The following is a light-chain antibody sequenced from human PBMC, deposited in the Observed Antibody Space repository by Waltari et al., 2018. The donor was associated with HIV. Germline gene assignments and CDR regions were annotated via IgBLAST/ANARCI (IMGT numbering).Light chain of an antibody. CDR2: TNN. Sequence: QSVLTQPPSASGTPGPRVTISCSGSSSNIQSNTVNCYQQLPGTAPKLLIYTNNQRPSGVPDRFSGSKSGTSASLAISGLQSEDEADYYCAAWDDSLNGPVFGGGTKLTVL. CDR3: AAWDDSLNGPV. CDR1: SSNIQSNT. V-gene: IGLV1-44*01. J-gene: IGLJ2*01.